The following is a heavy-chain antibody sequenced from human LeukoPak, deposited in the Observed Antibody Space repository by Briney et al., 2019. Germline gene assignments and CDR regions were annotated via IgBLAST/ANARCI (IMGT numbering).Heavy chain of an antibody. CDR1: GGSISSTNW. D-gene: IGHD3-10*01. CDR3: ARIIGSYYPNFDY. CDR2: IYHSGST. V-gene: IGHV4-4*02. J-gene: IGHJ4*02. Sequence: PSETLSLTCAVSGGSISSTNWWSWVRQPPGKGLEWIGEIYHSGSTNSNPSLKSRVTISVDKSKNQFSLKLSSVTAADTAVYYCARIIGSYYPNFDYWGQGTLVTVSS.